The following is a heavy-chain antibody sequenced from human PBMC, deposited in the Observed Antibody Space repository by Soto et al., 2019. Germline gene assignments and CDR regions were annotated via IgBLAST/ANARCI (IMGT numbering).Heavy chain of an antibody. D-gene: IGHD6-19*01. V-gene: IGHV1-8*02. J-gene: IGHJ4*02. CDR3: ARGSAFQRTGNSDF. CDR1: GYKFADYN. Sequence: QVQLVQSGAEVKRPGASVKVSCTTSGYKFADYNMNWVRQATGRGLEWLGYMNSFSGGSDFAPKFQERLALTKNTSISTAYLELTNLRYDDTAVYYCARGSAFQRTGNSDFWGQGTPVTVSS. CDR2: MNSFSGGS.